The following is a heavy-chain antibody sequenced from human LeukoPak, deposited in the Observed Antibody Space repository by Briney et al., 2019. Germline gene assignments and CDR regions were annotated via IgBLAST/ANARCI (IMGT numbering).Heavy chain of an antibody. V-gene: IGHV4-34*01. CDR3: ALGIAGRFDP. Sequence: TSETLSLTCAVYGGSFSGYYWSWIRQPPGKGLEWIGEINHSGSTNYNPSLKSRVTISVDTSKNQFSLKLSSVTAADTAVYYCALGIAGRFDPWGQGTLVTVSS. D-gene: IGHD6-13*01. CDR1: GGSFSGYY. CDR2: INHSGST. J-gene: IGHJ5*02.